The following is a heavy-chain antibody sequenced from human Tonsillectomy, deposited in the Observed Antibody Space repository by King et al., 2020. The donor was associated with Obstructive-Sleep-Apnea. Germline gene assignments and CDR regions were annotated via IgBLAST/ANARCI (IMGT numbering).Heavy chain of an antibody. D-gene: IGHD2-2*01. CDR1: GFTFSSYA. J-gene: IGHJ4*02. Sequence: VQLVESGGGVVQPGRSLRLSCVASGFTFSSYAMNWVRQAPGKGLGWVAFMSYDGMFECSAVSVKGRFPISRDNSEKTLYLQMNSLRDEDTAFYYCAKGHDGSFYRAFDYWGQGTLVTVSS. CDR2: MSYDGMFE. V-gene: IGHV3-30*04. CDR3: AKGHDGSFYRAFDY.